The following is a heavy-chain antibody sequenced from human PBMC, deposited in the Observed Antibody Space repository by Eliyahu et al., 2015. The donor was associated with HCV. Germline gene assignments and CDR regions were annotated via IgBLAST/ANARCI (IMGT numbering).Heavy chain of an antibody. V-gene: IGHV3-53*01. Sequence: GLEWVSVIYSGGSTYYTDSVKGRFTISRDNSKNTLYLQMNSLRAEDTAVYYCASTQVRGVYNWFDPWGQGTLVTVSS. CDR3: ASTQVRGVYNWFDP. D-gene: IGHD3-10*01. CDR2: IYSGGST. J-gene: IGHJ5*02.